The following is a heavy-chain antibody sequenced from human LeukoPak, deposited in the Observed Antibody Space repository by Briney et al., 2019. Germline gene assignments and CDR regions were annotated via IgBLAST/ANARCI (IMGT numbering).Heavy chain of an antibody. D-gene: IGHD3-10*01. CDR1: GGSFSGYY. V-gene: IGHV4-59*05. J-gene: IGHJ4*02. Sequence: SETLSLTCAVYGGSFSGYYWSWIRQPPGKGPEWIGTMYYSGSTYYNPSLKSRVTISVDTSKNQFSLRLNSVTAADTAVYFCADSGSYYYFDDWGQGTLVTVSS. CDR3: ADSGSYYYFDD. CDR2: MYYSGST.